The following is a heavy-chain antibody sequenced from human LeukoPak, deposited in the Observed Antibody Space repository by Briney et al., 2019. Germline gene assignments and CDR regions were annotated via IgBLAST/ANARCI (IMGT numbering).Heavy chain of an antibody. J-gene: IGHJ3*02. CDR3: AKEDRYYDYVWGSTDAFDI. D-gene: IGHD3-16*01. CDR2: ISGGGGST. Sequence: RTGGSLRLSCAASGFTFSSYAMSWVRQAPGKGLEWVSAISGGGGSTYYADSVKGRFTISRDNSKNTLYLQMNSLRAEDTAVYYCAKEDRYYDYVWGSTDAFDIWGQGTMVTVSS. CDR1: GFTFSSYA. V-gene: IGHV3-23*01.